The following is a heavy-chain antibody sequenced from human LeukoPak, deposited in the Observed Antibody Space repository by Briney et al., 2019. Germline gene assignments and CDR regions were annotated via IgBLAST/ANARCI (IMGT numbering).Heavy chain of an antibody. D-gene: IGHD3-9*01. V-gene: IGHV3-74*01. CDR1: GLTFSGH. CDR2: INPDGSNT. J-gene: IGHJ6*02. CDR3: AKDPDILTGYYYYYGMDV. Sequence: SGGSLRLSCAGSGLTFSGHFHWVRQAPGKGLAWVSLINPDGSNTFYADSVKGRFTISRDNAKKTLYLQMNNLREEDTAVYYCAKDPDILTGYYYYYGMDVWGQGTTVTVSS.